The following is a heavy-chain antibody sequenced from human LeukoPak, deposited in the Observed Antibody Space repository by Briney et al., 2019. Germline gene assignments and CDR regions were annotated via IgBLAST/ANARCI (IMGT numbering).Heavy chain of an antibody. V-gene: IGHV4-61*01. J-gene: IGHJ3*02. CDR2: IYHSGST. D-gene: IGHD2-21*02. CDR1: GGSVSSNIYY. CDR3: TRCARYCGSGCYPDAFDI. Sequence: SQTLSLTCTVSGGSVSSNIYYWSWIRQPPGKGLEWIGYIYHSGSTNYNTSLKSRVTVSVDTSKNQFSLNLNSVTAADTAVYYCTRCARYCGSGCYPDAFDIWGQGTMVTVSS.